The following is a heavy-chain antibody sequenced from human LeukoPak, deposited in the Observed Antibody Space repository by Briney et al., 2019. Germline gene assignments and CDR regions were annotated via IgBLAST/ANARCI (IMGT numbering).Heavy chain of an antibody. V-gene: IGHV4-34*01. D-gene: IGHD1-7*01. CDR3: ARAVNWNYGSADY. Sequence: SETLSLTCAVYGGSFSGYYWSWIRQPPGKGLEWIGEINHSGSTNYNPSLKSRVTISVDTSKNQFSLKLSSMTAADTAVYYCARAVNWNYGSADYWGQGTLVTVSS. CDR1: GGSFSGYY. CDR2: INHSGST. J-gene: IGHJ4*02.